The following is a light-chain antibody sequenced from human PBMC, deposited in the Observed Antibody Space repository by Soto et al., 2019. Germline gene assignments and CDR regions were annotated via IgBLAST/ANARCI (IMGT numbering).Light chain of an antibody. CDR1: SGHSSYI. CDR3: ETWDSNTRV. Sequence: QLVLTQSSSASASLGSSVKLTCTLSSGHSSYIIAWHQQQPGKAPRYLMKLEGSGSYNKGSGVPDRFSRSSSGADRYLTISNLQFEDEADYYCETWDSNTRVFGGGTKLTVL. V-gene: IGLV4-60*02. CDR2: LEGSGSY. J-gene: IGLJ3*02.